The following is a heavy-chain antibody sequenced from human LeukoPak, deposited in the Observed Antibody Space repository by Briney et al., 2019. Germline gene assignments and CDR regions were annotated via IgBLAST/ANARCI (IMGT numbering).Heavy chain of an antibody. D-gene: IGHD3-22*01. CDR2: FDPEDGET. V-gene: IGHV1-24*01. J-gene: IGHJ4*02. Sequence: ASVKVSCKVSGYTLTELSMHWVRQAPGKGLEWMGGFDPEDGETIYAQKFQGRVTMTEDTSTDTAYMELSSLRSEDTAVYYCATDVDSSGYYYFFDYWGQGTLVTVSS. CDR1: GYTLTELS. CDR3: ATDVDSSGYYYFFDY.